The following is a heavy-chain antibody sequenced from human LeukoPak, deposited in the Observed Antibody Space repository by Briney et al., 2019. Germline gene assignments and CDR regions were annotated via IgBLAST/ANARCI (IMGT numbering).Heavy chain of an antibody. CDR1: GFTFSDYY. V-gene: IGHV3-11*01. CDR2: ISGGATTI. D-gene: IGHD6-13*01. CDR3: AKFITGYSSSWYSDNFDY. J-gene: IGHJ4*02. Sequence: GGSLRLSCAASGFTFSDYYMTWIRQAPGKGLEWVSYISGGATTIFYADSVKGRFTISRDNSKNTLYLQMNSLRAEDTAVYYCAKFITGYSSSWYSDNFDYWGQGTLVTVSS.